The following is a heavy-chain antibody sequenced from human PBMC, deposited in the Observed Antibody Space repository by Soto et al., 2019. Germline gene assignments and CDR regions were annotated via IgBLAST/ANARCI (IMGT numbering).Heavy chain of an antibody. J-gene: IGHJ4*02. CDR3: GKDYIVVVQAALLLED. CDR1: GFTFSSYA. CDR2: ISGSGGST. D-gene: IGHD2-2*01. V-gene: IGHV3-23*01. Sequence: GGSLRLSCAASGFTFSSYAMSWVRQAPGKGLEWVSAISGSGGSTYYADSVKGRFTISRDNSKNTLYLQMNSLRAEDTAVYYCGKDYIVVVQAALLLEDWGEGALVTV.